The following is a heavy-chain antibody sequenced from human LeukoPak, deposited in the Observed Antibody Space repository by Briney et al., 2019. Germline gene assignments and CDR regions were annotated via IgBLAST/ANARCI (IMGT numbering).Heavy chain of an antibody. CDR1: GFTFSSYA. V-gene: IGHV3-64*01. Sequence: GGSLRLSCAASGFTFSSYAMHWVRQAPGKGLEYVSAISSNGGSTYYANSVKGRFTISRDNSKNTLYLQMGSLRAEDMAVYYCARGGYSYAVDYWVQGTLVTVSS. D-gene: IGHD5-18*01. J-gene: IGHJ4*02. CDR2: ISSNGGST. CDR3: ARGGYSYAVDY.